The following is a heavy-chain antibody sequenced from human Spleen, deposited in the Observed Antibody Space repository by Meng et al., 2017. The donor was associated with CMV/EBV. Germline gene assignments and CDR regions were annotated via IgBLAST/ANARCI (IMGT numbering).Heavy chain of an antibody. CDR3: ARDRYYDFWSGFYPYYYYGMDV. Sequence: LKISCAASGFTFSSYEMNWVRQAPGKGLEWVSYISSSGSTIYYADSVKGRFTISRDNAKNSLYLQMNSLRAEDTAVYYCARDRYYDFWSGFYPYYYYGMDVWGQGTTVTVSS. V-gene: IGHV3-48*03. CDR2: ISSSGSTI. D-gene: IGHD3-3*01. J-gene: IGHJ6*02. CDR1: GFTFSSYE.